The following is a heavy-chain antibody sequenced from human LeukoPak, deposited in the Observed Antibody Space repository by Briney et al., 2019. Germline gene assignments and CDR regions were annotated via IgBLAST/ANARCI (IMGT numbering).Heavy chain of an antibody. CDR3: ARGSVAGTREFDY. CDR1: GYTFTSYY. CDR2: INPSGGST. Sequence: GASVKVSCKASGYTFTSYYMHWVRQAPGQGLEWMGIINPSGGSTSYAQKFQGRVTMTRDTSTSTVYMELRSLTSDDTAVYYCARGSVAGTREFDYWGQETLVTVSS. V-gene: IGHV1-46*01. D-gene: IGHD6-19*01. J-gene: IGHJ4*02.